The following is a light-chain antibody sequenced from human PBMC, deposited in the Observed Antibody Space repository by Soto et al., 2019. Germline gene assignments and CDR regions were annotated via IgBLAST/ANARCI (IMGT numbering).Light chain of an antibody. J-gene: IGKJ3*01. CDR1: QVINNW. Sequence: DIQMTQSPSSVSASVGDRVTITCRASQVINNWLAWYQQKPGKAPNLLIYAASTLQTGVPSRFSGSGSGTDFTLTISSLQPEDFATYYCQQANSFPFTFRPGTKVDIK. V-gene: IGKV1-12*01. CDR3: QQANSFPFT. CDR2: AAS.